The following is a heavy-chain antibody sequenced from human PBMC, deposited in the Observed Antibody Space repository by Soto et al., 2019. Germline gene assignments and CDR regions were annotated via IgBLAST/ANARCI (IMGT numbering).Heavy chain of an antibody. J-gene: IGHJ4*02. CDR2: IIPIFGTA. CDR1: GGTFSSYA. Sequence: QVQLVQSGAEVKKPGSSVKVSCKASGGTFSSYAISWVRQAPGQGLEWMGGIIPIFGTANYAQKFQGRVTTSAEESTSTAYMELSSLRSEDTAVYYCAISPYDYGDYVRPDLDYWGQGTLVTVSS. V-gene: IGHV1-69*01. D-gene: IGHD4-17*01. CDR3: AISPYDYGDYVRPDLDY.